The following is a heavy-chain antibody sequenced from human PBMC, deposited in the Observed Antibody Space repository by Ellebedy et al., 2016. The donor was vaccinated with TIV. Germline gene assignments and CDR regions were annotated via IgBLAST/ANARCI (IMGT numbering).Heavy chain of an antibody. CDR3: ARDWTRGGGYFASWFDP. J-gene: IGHJ5*02. D-gene: IGHD2/OR15-2a*01. Sequence: MPSETLSLTCGVSGGSIDSDNYWSWVRQSPGRGLEWLGEVYHSAHTNYNPSLLSRVSIPVDKSKSQFSLRLRSIPAADTAVYYCARDWTRGGGYFASWFDPWGQGTPVTVSS. CDR1: GGSIDSDNY. V-gene: IGHV4-4*02. CDR2: VYHSAHT.